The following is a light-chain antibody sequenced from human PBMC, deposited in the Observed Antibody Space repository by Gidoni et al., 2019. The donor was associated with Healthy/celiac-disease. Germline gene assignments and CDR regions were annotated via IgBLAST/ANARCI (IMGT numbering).Light chain of an antibody. V-gene: IGKV1-5*03. CDR1: QSISSW. J-gene: IGKJ5*01. CDR3: QQYNSYSIT. CDR2: KAS. Sequence: DIQMTQSPSTLSASVGDRVTITCRASQSISSWLAWYQQKPGKAPKLLIYKASSLESCVPSRFSGSGSVTEFTLTISSLQPDDFATYYCQQYNSYSITFGQGTRLEIK.